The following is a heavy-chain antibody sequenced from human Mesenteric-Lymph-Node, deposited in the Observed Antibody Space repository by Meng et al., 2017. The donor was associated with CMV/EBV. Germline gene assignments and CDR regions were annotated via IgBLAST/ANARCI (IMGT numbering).Heavy chain of an antibody. D-gene: IGHD6-13*01. V-gene: IGHV1-46*01. CDR3: AREVGVAASGTGYFDY. CDR1: GDTFSSYY. CDR2: INPSGGST. J-gene: IGHJ4*02. Sequence: GDTFSSYYMHWVRQAPGQGLEWMGIINPSGGSTRYTQRFEGRVTMTRDTSTSTVYMELRSLRSEDTAVYYCAREVGVAASGTGYFDYWGQGTLVTVSS.